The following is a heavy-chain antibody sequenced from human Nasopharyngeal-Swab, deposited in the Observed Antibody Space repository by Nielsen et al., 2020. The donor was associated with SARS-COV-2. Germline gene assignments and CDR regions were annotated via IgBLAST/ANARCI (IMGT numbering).Heavy chain of an antibody. J-gene: IGHJ4*02. CDR2: IYYSGST. Sequence: WIRQPPGKGLEWIGSIYYSGSTYYNPSLKSRVTISVDTSKNQFSLKLSSVTAADTAVYYCARRGRPYSSSWYSNTGQSIDYWGQGTLVTVSS. D-gene: IGHD6-13*01. V-gene: IGHV4-39*01. CDR3: ARRGRPYSSSWYSNTGQSIDY.